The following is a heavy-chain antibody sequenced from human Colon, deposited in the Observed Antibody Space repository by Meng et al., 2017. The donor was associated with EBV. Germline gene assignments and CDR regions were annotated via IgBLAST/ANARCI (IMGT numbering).Heavy chain of an antibody. CDR3: ARGNAYNAPSFDY. Sequence: VAVPDSGPGLAEPSGTLSLTCAVSGASISSNNWWSWVRQPPGKGLEWIGEIYHGGNTNYNPSLKSRVTISVDRSNDQFSLSLSSVTAADTAVYYCARGNAYNAPSFDYWGQGTLVTVSS. CDR1: GASISSNNW. CDR2: IYHGGNT. J-gene: IGHJ4*02. D-gene: IGHD5-24*01. V-gene: IGHV4-4*02.